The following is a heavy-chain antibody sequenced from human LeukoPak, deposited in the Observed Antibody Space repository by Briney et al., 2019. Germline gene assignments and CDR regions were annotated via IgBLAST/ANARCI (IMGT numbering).Heavy chain of an antibody. Sequence: ASVKISCKVSGYTFTDYYMHWVQQAPGKGLEWMGLVDPEDGETIYAEKFQGRVTITADTSTDTAYMELCSLRSEDTAVYYCATGSHRRFGIDYWGQGTLVTVSP. D-gene: IGHD3-10*01. CDR1: GYTFTDYY. CDR3: ATGSHRRFGIDY. J-gene: IGHJ4*02. CDR2: VDPEDGET. V-gene: IGHV1-69-2*01.